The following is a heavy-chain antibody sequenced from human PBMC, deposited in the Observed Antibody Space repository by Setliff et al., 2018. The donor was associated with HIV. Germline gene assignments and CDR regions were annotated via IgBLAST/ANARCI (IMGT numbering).Heavy chain of an antibody. CDR2: IRYDGDNK. CDR1: GFNFSGYG. CDR3: AKAFGYCSGGSCPVLMDV. D-gene: IGHD2-15*01. J-gene: IGHJ6*03. Sequence: PGGSLRLSCAASGFNFSGYGMYWVRQAPGKGLEWVAFIRYDGDNKYYADSVKGRFTISRDNSKNTLYLQMNSLRAKDAAVYYCAKAFGYCSGGSCPVLMDVWGKGTTVTVS. V-gene: IGHV3-30*02.